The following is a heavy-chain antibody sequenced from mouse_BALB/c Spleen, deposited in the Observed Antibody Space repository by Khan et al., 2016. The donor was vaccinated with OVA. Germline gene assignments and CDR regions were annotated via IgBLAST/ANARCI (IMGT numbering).Heavy chain of an antibody. CDR1: GYSITNNYA. J-gene: IGHJ2*01. Sequence: EVQLQESGPGLVKPSQSLSLTCTVTGYSITNNYAWNWIRQFPGNKLEWMGYISYSGSTNYNPSLKSRISITRDTSNNQFFLQLNSVTTEDTATYYCARRNYYGYYFDYWGQGTTLTVSS. CDR2: ISYSGST. D-gene: IGHD1-1*01. CDR3: ARRNYYGYYFDY. V-gene: IGHV3-2*02.